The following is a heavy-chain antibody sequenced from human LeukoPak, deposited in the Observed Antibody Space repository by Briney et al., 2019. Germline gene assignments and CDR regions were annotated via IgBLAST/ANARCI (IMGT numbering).Heavy chain of an antibody. D-gene: IGHD2-15*01. J-gene: IGHJ4*02. Sequence: KPSETLSLTCTVSGGSISSYYWSWIRQPPGKGLEWIGYIYYSGSTYYNPSLKSRVTISVDTSKNQFSLELSSVTAADTAVYYCASFGLLFDYWGQGTLVTVSS. V-gene: IGHV4-59*08. CDR2: IYYSGST. CDR3: ASFGLLFDY. CDR1: GGSISSYY.